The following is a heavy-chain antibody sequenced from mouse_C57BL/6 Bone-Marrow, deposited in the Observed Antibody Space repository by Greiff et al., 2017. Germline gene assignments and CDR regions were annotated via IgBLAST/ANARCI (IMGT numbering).Heavy chain of an antibody. V-gene: IGHV1-50*01. Sequence: QVQLQQPGAELVKPGASVKLSCKASGYTFTSYWMQWVKQRPGQGLEWIGEIDPSDSYTNYNQKFKGKATLTVDTSSSTAYMQLSSLTSEDSAVYYCARRGGSNRTLYYAMDYWGQGTSVTVSS. D-gene: IGHD1-1*01. CDR1: GYTFTSYW. CDR2: IDPSDSYT. J-gene: IGHJ4*01. CDR3: ARRGGSNRTLYYAMDY.